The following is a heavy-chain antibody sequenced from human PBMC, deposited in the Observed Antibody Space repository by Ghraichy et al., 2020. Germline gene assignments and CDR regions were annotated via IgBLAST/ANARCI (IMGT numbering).Heavy chain of an antibody. CDR2: IKQDGSEK. Sequence: GESLNISCAASGITFSSYWMSWVRQAPGKGLEWVANIKQDGSEKYYVDSVKGRFTISRDNARSSLYLQMNSLRAEDTAVYYCARGLRYYDYWGQGTLVTVSS. V-gene: IGHV3-7*04. CDR3: ARGLRYYDY. D-gene: IGHD3-9*01. CDR1: GITFSSYW. J-gene: IGHJ4*02.